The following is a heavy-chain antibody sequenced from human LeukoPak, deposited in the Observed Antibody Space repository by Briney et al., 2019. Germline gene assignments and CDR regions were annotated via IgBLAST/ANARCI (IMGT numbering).Heavy chain of an antibody. J-gene: IGHJ4*02. V-gene: IGHV3-23*01. CDR3: AQDRRLDHLFYFDY. Sequence: GGSLRLSCAASGFTFSSYAMSWVRQAPGKGLEWVSAISGSGGSTYYADSVKGRFTISRDNSKNALYLQMNSLRAEDTAVYYRAQDRRLDHLFYFDYWGQGTLVTVSS. CDR1: GFTFSSYA. D-gene: IGHD5/OR15-5a*01. CDR2: ISGSGGST.